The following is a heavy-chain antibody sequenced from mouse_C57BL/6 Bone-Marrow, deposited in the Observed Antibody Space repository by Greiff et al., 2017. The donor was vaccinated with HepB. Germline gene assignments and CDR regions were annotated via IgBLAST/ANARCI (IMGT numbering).Heavy chain of an antibody. J-gene: IGHJ2*01. D-gene: IGHD2-5*01. CDR1: GFTFSSYA. Sequence: EVKLVESGGGLVKPGGSLKLSCAASGFTFSSYAMSWVRQTPEKRLEWVATISDGGSYTYYPDNVKGRFTISRDNAKNNLYLQMSHLKSEETAMYYCARETYYSNSYYFDYWGQGTTLTVSS. V-gene: IGHV5-4*01. CDR3: ARETYYSNSYYFDY. CDR2: ISDGGSYT.